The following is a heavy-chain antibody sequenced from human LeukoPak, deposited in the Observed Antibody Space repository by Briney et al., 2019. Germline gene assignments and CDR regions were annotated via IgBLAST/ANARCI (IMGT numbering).Heavy chain of an antibody. V-gene: IGHV3-30-3*01. D-gene: IGHD3-10*01. Sequence: GGSLRLSCAASGFTFSSYAMHWVRQAPGKGLEWVAAISYDGSNKYYADSVKGRFTISRDNAKNSLYLQMNSLRAEDTAVYYCARDYYGSGSFYLYWGQGTLVTVSS. CDR3: ARDYYGSGSFYLY. J-gene: IGHJ4*02. CDR2: ISYDGSNK. CDR1: GFTFSSYA.